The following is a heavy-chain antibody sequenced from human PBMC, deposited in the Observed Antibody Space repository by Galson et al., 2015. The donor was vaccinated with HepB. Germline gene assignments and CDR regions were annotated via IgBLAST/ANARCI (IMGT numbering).Heavy chain of an antibody. Sequence: SLRLSCAASGFTFSDYYMSWIRQAPGKGLEWLSYISSSRAHTNYAYSVKGRFTNSRDNANNSLFLQMNSLRAEDTAVYYCARVADADYGDHTYFDSWGQGTLVTVSS. D-gene: IGHD4-17*01. CDR3: ARVADADYGDHTYFDS. CDR2: ISSSRAHT. J-gene: IGHJ4*02. CDR1: GFTFSDYY. V-gene: IGHV3-11*06.